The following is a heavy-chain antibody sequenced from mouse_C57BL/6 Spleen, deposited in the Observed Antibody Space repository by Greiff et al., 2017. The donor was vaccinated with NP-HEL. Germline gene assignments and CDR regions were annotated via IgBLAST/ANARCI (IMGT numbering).Heavy chain of an antibody. CDR1: GYTFTSYW. D-gene: IGHD2-4*01. V-gene: IGHV1-53*01. Sequence: QVQLQQPGTELVKPGASVKLSCKASGYTFTSYWMHWVKQRPGQGLEWIGDINPSNGGTNYNEKFKSKATLTVDKSSSTAYMQLSSLTSEDSAVYYCARGGYDYDGPYYFDYWSQGTTLTVSS. CDR3: ARGGYDYDGPYYFDY. J-gene: IGHJ2*01. CDR2: INPSNGGT.